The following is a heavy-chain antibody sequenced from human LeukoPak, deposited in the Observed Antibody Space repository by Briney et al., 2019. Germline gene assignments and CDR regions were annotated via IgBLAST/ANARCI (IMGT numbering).Heavy chain of an antibody. J-gene: IGHJ4*02. CDR1: GDFFSNYA. V-gene: IGHV1-69*04. CDR2: IIPTLGTA. CDR3: ARVLLTYDILTGYYDY. Sequence: ASVRVSCKASGDFFSNYAFSWLRQAPGQGLEWMGRIIPTLGTANYLQKLQGRVAITADKSTSTAYMELNSLRSEDTAVYYCARVLLTYDILTGYYDYWGQGTLVTVSS. D-gene: IGHD3-9*01.